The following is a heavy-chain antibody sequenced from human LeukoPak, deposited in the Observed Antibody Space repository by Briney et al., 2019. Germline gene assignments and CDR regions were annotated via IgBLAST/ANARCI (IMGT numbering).Heavy chain of an antibody. D-gene: IGHD3-22*01. J-gene: IGHJ4*02. V-gene: IGHV4-34*01. CDR1: GGSFSGYY. Sequence: KPSETLSLTCAVYGGSFSGYYWSWIRQPPGKGLEWIGEINHSGSTNYNPSLKSRVTISVDTSKNQFSLKLSSVTAADTAVYYCARGPPRSSGYKFWGQGTLVTVSS. CDR3: ARGPPRSSGYKF. CDR2: INHSGST.